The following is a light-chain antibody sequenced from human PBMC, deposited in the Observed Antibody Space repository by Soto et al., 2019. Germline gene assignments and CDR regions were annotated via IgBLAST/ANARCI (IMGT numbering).Light chain of an antibody. CDR1: ASNVGASYD. V-gene: IGLV1-40*01. CDR2: KNN. J-gene: IGLJ3*02. Sequence: QSVLTQPPSVSGAPGQTITMSCTGSASNVGASYDVHWYQVLPGAGPRLLIYKNNNRPSGVPDRFSGSKSGTSASLAITGLRAEDEADYYCQSYDNILSGPLFGGGTKLSVL. CDR3: QSYDNILSGPL.